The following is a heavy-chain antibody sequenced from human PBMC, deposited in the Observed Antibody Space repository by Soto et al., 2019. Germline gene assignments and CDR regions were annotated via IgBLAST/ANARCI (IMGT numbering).Heavy chain of an antibody. J-gene: IGHJ3*02. CDR2: IYYTGSA. V-gene: IGHV4-39*01. CDR1: GGSISSSSYY. Sequence: QLQLQVSGPGLVKPSETLSLTCTVSGGSISSSSYYWGRIRQPPGKGLEWIGSIYYTGSAYYNPSPKTRVALSVDTSKNQFSLNLSSVTAADTAVYYCARPFDDVRGVAAFDIWGQGTMVTVSS. CDR3: ARPFDDVRGVAAFDI. D-gene: IGHD3-10*01.